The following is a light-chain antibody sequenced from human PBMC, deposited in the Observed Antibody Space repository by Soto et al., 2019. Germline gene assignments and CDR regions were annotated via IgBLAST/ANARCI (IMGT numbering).Light chain of an antibody. CDR2: KVS. Sequence: DVVMTQYPLSLPVTLGQPASISCRSNQSLVHSDGIAYFSWFQQRPGRSPRRLIYKVSNRDSGVPARFSGSGSGTDFALKISWVEAEDVGVYCCMQGTHWPITFGEGTRLEIK. V-gene: IGKV2-30*02. CDR3: MQGTHWPIT. CDR1: QSLVHSDGIAY. J-gene: IGKJ5*01.